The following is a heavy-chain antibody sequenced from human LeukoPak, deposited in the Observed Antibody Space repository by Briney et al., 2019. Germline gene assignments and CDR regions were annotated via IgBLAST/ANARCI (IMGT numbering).Heavy chain of an antibody. CDR3: TTDQVAGT. CDR2: IKSKTDGGTT. J-gene: IGHJ4*02. CDR1: GLTLSKAW. Sequence: GGSRRLSCAPSGLTLSKAWISWVGRAPGRGWEWVGRIKSKTDGGTTDYAAPVKGRFTISRDDSKNTLYLQMNSLKTEDTAVYYCTTDQVAGTGGQGTLVTVSS. V-gene: IGHV3-15*01. D-gene: IGHD6-19*01.